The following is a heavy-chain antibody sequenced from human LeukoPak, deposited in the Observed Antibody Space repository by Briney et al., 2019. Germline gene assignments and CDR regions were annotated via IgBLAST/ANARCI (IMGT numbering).Heavy chain of an antibody. CDR3: AGGAGFLIDY. CDR1: GFTFSNYW. Sequence: PGGSLRLSCAASGFTFSNYWMNWVRQAPGTWPEWVAIIKKDGSEKYYVDSVKGRFTISRDNAKNSLYLQMNRLRAHATAVYFCAGGAGFLIDYWGQGALVTVSS. D-gene: IGHD2/OR15-2a*01. CDR2: IKKDGSEK. V-gene: IGHV3-7*01. J-gene: IGHJ4*02.